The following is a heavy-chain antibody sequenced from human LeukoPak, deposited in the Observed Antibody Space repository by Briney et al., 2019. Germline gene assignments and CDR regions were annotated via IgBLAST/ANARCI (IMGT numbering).Heavy chain of an antibody. D-gene: IGHD3-10*01. J-gene: IGHJ4*02. V-gene: IGHV1-8*01. CDR3: ARGITMVRDQSDY. Sequence: GASVKVSCKASGYTFTGYDINWVRQATGQGLEWMGWMNPNSGNTGYAQKFQGRVTMTRNTSISTAYMELSSLRSEDTAVYYCARGITMVRDQSDYWGQGTLVTVSS. CDR1: GYTFTGYD. CDR2: MNPNSGNT.